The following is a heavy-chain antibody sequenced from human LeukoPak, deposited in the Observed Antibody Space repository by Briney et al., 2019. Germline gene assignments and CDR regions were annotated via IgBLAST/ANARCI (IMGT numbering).Heavy chain of an antibody. CDR3: ARDEAVAGTFDY. V-gene: IGHV3-53*01. Sequence: GGSLRLSCAASGFTVSSNYMSWVRQAPGKGLEWVSAIYSGGSTYYADSVKGRFTISRDNSKNTLYLQMNSLRAEDTAVYYCARDEAVAGTFDYWGQGTLVTVSS. CDR2: IYSGGST. D-gene: IGHD6-19*01. CDR1: GFTVSSNY. J-gene: IGHJ4*02.